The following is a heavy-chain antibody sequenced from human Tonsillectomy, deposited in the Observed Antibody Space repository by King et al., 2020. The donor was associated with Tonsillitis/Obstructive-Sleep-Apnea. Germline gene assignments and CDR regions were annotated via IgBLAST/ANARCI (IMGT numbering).Heavy chain of an antibody. CDR3: ARSSIVSGAFDI. D-gene: IGHD2-15*01. V-gene: IGHV3-48*02. CDR2: ISSISSTI. Sequence: VQLVEAGGGLVQPGGCLRLSCAASGFTFSSPSLNWVRPAPGKGLEWVSYISSISSTIYFADSVKGRFTISRDNAKNSLCLQMNSLRDEDTAVYYCARSSIVSGAFDIWGQGTMVTVSS. J-gene: IGHJ3*02. CDR1: GFTFSSPS.